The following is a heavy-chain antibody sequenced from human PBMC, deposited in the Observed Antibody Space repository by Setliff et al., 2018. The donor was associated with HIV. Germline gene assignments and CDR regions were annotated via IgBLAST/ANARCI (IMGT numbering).Heavy chain of an antibody. CDR2: LNPSGDST. CDR1: GYTFTSYY. J-gene: IGHJ1*01. CDR3: ARDPAPSSSASYFQH. V-gene: IGHV1-46*01. D-gene: IGHD6-6*01. Sequence: ASVKVSCKASGYTFTSYYVHWVRQAPGQGLEWMGILNPSGDSTAYAQKFQGRVTMTRDTSTSTVYMELSSLKSDDTAVYYCARDPAPSSSASYFQHWGQGTPVTSPQ.